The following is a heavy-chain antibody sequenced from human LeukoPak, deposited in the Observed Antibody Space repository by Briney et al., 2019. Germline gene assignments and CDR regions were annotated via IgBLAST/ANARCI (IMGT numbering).Heavy chain of an antibody. J-gene: IGHJ4*02. Sequence: PSETLSLTCAVYGGSFSGYYWSWIRQPPGKGLEWIGEINHSGSTNYNPSLKSRVTISVDTSKNQFSLKLSSVTAADTAVYYCARGGYYDYWGQGTLVTVSS. D-gene: IGHD3-22*01. CDR1: GGSFSGYY. CDR2: INHSGST. CDR3: ARGGYYDY. V-gene: IGHV4-34*01.